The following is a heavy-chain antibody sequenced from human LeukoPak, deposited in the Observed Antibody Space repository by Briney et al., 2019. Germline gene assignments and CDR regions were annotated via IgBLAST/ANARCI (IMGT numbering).Heavy chain of an antibody. Sequence: RGSLRLSCAASGFTVSSNYMSWVRQAPGKGLEWVSVIYSGGSTYYADSVKGRFTISRDNSKNTLYLQMNSLRAEDTAVYYCARDSWQGGTDYWGQGTLVTVSS. CDR3: ARDSWQGGTDY. CDR1: GFTVSSNY. CDR2: IYSGGST. V-gene: IGHV3-53*01. J-gene: IGHJ4*02. D-gene: IGHD1-1*01.